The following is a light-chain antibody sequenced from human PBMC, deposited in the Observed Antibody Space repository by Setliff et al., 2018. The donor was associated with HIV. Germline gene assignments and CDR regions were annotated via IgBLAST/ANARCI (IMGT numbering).Light chain of an antibody. Sequence: QSALAQPASVSGSPGQSITISCTGTSRDVGGYNYVSWYQQHPGKAPKLIIYEVRNRPSGVPNRFSGSKSGNTASLTISGLQAKDEADYYCSSYAITNTLPFGTGTKVTVL. V-gene: IGLV2-14*01. CDR2: EVR. J-gene: IGLJ1*01. CDR3: SSYAITNTLP. CDR1: SRDVGGYNY.